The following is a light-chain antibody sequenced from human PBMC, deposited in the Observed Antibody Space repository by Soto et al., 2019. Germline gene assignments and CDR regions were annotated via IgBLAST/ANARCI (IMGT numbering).Light chain of an antibody. J-gene: IGLJ2*01. V-gene: IGLV2-14*01. Sequence: QSALTQAASVSGSPGQSITISCTGTSSDVGGYNYVSWYQQHPGKAPKLMIYDVSNRPSGVSNRFSGSKSGNTASLTISGLQAVDEADYYCSSYTSSSTRVVFGGGTQLTVL. CDR3: SSYTSSSTRVV. CDR2: DVS. CDR1: SSDVGGYNY.